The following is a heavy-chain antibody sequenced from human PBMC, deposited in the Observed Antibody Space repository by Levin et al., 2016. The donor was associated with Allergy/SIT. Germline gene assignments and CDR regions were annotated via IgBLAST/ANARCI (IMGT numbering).Heavy chain of an antibody. CDR3: ATLGYCSGGSCYDGGY. CDR2: IYYSGST. D-gene: IGHD2-15*01. Sequence: SETLSLTCTVSGGSISSYYWSWIRQPPGKGLEWIGYIYYSGSTNYNPSLKSRVTISVDTSKNQFSLKLSSVTAADTAVYYCATLGYCSGGSCYDGGYWGQGTLVTVSS. V-gene: IGHV4-59*01. J-gene: IGHJ4*02. CDR1: GGSISSYY.